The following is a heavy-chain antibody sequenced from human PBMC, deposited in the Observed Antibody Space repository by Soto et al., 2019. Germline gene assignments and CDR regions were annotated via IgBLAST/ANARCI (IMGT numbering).Heavy chain of an antibody. Sequence: EVQLVESGGGLVQPGGSLRLSCAASGFTFSNFWMHWVRQVPGKGLMWVSRINEDGRIINYADSVKGRFTISRANARDTRYLEMNSLRAEDTSIYNCTRDIGGWGAYWGQGGLVTVSS. D-gene: IGHD3-10*01. CDR2: INEDGRII. J-gene: IGHJ4*02. CDR1: GFTFSNFW. V-gene: IGHV3-74*01. CDR3: TRDIGGWGAY.